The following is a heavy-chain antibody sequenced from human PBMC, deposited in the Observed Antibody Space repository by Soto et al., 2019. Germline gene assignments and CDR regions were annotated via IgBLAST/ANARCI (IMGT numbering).Heavy chain of an antibody. CDR2: IIPIFGTA. CDR1: GGTFSSHA. CDR3: SRSKSFIAARTGTPAGQPFDY. V-gene: IGHV1-69*13. D-gene: IGHD6-6*01. Sequence: SVKVSCKASGGTFSSHAISWVRQAPGQGLEWMGGIIPIFGTANYAQKFQGRVTITADESTSTDYMELSSLRSDDTAVYYCSRSKSFIAARTGTPAGQPFDYWGQRTLVTVSS. J-gene: IGHJ4*02.